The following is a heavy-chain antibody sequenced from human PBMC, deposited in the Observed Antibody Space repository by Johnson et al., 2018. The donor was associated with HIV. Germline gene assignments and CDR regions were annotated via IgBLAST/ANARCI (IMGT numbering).Heavy chain of an antibody. CDR3: ARLRAEAQFDAFDI. J-gene: IGHJ3*02. V-gene: IGHV3-23*04. CDR1: GFTFSSYA. Sequence: VQLVESGGVVVQSGGSLRLSCAASGFTFSSYAMSWVRQAPGKGLEWVSAISGSGGSTYYADSVKGRFTISRDNAKNSLYLQMNSLRAEDTAVYYCARLRAEAQFDAFDIWGQGTMVTVSS. D-gene: IGHD2-8*01. CDR2: ISGSGGST.